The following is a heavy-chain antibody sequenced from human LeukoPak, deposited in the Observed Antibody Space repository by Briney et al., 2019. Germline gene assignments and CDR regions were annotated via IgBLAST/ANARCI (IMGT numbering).Heavy chain of an antibody. Sequence: PGGSLRLSCAASGFTFSSYSMNWVRQAPGKGLEWVSSISSSSSYIYYADSVKGRFTISRDNAKNSLYLQMNGLRAEDTAVYYCARDRADFWSGDYDYWGQGTLVTVSS. CDR2: ISSSSSYI. V-gene: IGHV3-21*01. J-gene: IGHJ4*02. D-gene: IGHD3-3*01. CDR3: ARDRADFWSGDYDY. CDR1: GFTFSSYS.